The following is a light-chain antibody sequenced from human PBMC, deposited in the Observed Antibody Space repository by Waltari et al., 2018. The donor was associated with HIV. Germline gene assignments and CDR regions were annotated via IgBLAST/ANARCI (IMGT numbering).Light chain of an antibody. J-gene: IGLJ3*02. V-gene: IGLV10-54*04. Sequence: QAGLTQPPSVSKDLRQTATLTCTGNSHNVGNQGDTWLQHHKGHPPKLLSYRNNNRPSGISERFSASRSRNTASLTITGLQPEDEADYYCSAWDSSLGAWVFGGGTKLTVL. CDR1: SHNVGNQG. CDR2: RNN. CDR3: SAWDSSLGAWV.